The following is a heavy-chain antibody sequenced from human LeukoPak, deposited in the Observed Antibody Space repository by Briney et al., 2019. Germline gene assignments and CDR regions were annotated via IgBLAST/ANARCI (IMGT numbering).Heavy chain of an antibody. J-gene: IGHJ6*02. Sequence: PGGSLRLSCAASGFTFSSYSMNWVRQAPGKGLEWVSSISSSSSYIYYADSVKGRFTISRDNAKNSLYLQMNSLRAEDTAVYYCARGPRLRFLEWSPGYYYYYGMDVWGQGTTVTVSS. D-gene: IGHD3-3*01. V-gene: IGHV3-21*01. CDR3: ARGPRLRFLEWSPGYYYYYGMDV. CDR2: ISSSSSYI. CDR1: GFTFSSYS.